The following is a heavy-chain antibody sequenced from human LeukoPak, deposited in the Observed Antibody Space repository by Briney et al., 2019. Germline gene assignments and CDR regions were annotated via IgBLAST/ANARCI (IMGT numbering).Heavy chain of an antibody. J-gene: IGHJ4*02. CDR2: ISWNSGSI. CDR3: ARDSYRSGWYGQFDY. D-gene: IGHD6-19*01. Sequence: PGGSLRLSCAASGFTFDDYAMHWVRQAPGKGLEWVSGISWNSGSIGYADSVKGRFTISRDNAKNSLYLQMNSLRAEDTAVYYCARDSYRSGWYGQFDYWGQGTLVTVSS. CDR1: GFTFDDYA. V-gene: IGHV3-9*01.